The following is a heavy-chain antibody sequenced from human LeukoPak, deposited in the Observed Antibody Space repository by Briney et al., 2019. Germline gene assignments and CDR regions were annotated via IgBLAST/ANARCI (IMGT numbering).Heavy chain of an antibody. Sequence: GTSVTVSCKATGFTFPSSAMQWVRQARGQRLEWIGWIVAGSGNTNYAQKFQERVTITRDMSTSTAYMELSSLRSEDTAVYYCAAGGGIVGATTAFDIWGQGTMVTVSS. V-gene: IGHV1-58*02. CDR2: IVAGSGNT. CDR3: AAGGGIVGATTAFDI. J-gene: IGHJ3*02. D-gene: IGHD1-26*01. CDR1: GFTFPSSA.